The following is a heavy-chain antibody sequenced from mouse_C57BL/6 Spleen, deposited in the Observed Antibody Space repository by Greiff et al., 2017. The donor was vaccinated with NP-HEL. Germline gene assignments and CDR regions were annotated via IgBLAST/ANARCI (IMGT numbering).Heavy chain of an antibody. V-gene: IGHV1-69*01. CDR1: GYTFTSYW. J-gene: IGHJ1*03. D-gene: IGHD1-1*02. CDR3: ARLTVATRYFDV. Sequence: QVHVKQPGAELVMPGASVKLSCKASGYTFTSYWMHWVKQRPGQGLEWIGEIDPSDSYTNYNQKFKGKSTLTVDKSSSTAYMQLSSLTSEDSAVYYCARLTVATRYFDVWGTGTTVTVSS. CDR2: IDPSDSYT.